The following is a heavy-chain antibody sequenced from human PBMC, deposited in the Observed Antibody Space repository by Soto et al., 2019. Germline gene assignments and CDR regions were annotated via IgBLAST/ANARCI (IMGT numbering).Heavy chain of an antibody. CDR2: IYFTGST. Sequence: SETLSLTCTVSGGAVSSGTYYWSWTRQPPGKGLEWIGHIYFTGSTNYNPSLKSRVTMSLDTSRNQFSLKLGSVTAADTAVYYCTRGPPRVQWFDPWGLGTLVTVSS. V-gene: IGHV4-61*01. CDR3: TRGPPRVQWFDP. J-gene: IGHJ5*02. CDR1: GGAVSSGTYY.